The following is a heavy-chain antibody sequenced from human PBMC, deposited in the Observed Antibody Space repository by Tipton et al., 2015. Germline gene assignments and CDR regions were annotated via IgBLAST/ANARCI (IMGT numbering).Heavy chain of an antibody. J-gene: IGHJ6*02. CDR1: GGSVTSGSYY. CDR3: ARDLEHGMDV. D-gene: IGHD5-24*01. CDR2: ISYTDGA. Sequence: LRLSCTVSGGSVTSGSYYWSWIRQPPGKGLEWIVYISYTDGAHYNPALKSRVTISVDTSKNQFSLTLNSVAAADTAVYYCARDLEHGMDVWGHGTTVTVSS. V-gene: IGHV4-61*01.